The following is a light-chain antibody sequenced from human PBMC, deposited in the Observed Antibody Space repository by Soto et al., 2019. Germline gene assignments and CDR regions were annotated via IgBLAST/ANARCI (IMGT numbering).Light chain of an antibody. CDR3: QQRNIWPPVT. CDR2: GAV. J-gene: IGKJ5*01. CDR1: PSVTNY. V-gene: IGKV3-11*02. Sequence: EIVFTESPATLSFSPRVRLNLLRKASPSVTNYLAWYQQKPGQPPRLLIYGAVNSAAGGPARCIRGRSCGNLALTISSLEPEDSAAYYYQQRNIWPPVTFGQGTRLEIK.